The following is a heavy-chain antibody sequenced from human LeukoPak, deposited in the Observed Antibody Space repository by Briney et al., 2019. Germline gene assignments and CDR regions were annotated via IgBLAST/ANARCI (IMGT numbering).Heavy chain of an antibody. Sequence: ASVKVSCKASGYTFTNYDINWVRQATGQGLEWMGWMNPNSGNTGYAQKFQGRVTMTRNTSISTAYMELSSLRSEDTAVYYCARADQPRAAARDDAFDIWGQGTMVTVSS. J-gene: IGHJ3*02. V-gene: IGHV1-8*01. CDR1: GYTFTNYD. CDR2: MNPNSGNT. CDR3: ARADQPRAAARDDAFDI. D-gene: IGHD6-25*01.